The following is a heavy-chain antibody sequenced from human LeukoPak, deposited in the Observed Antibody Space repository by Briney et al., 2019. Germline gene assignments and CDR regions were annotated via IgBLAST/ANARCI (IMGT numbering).Heavy chain of an antibody. Sequence: SETLSLTCTVSGGSFSSYFWGWIRQPPGKGLEWIGYIHYSGTTNYNPSLKSRVTISVDTSKNQFSLKVSSVTAADTAVYYCARLLRRDGYSHFDYWGQGTLVTVSS. V-gene: IGHV4-59*08. J-gene: IGHJ4*02. CDR3: ARLLRRDGYSHFDY. CDR2: IHYSGTT. CDR1: GGSFSSYF. D-gene: IGHD5-24*01.